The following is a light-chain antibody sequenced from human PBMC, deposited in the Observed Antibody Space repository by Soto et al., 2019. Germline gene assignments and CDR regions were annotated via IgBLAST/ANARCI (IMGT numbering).Light chain of an antibody. CDR3: LLSYSGAEVV. CDR1: TGAVTSGHY. Sequence: QAVVTQEPSLTVSPGETVTLTCGSSTGAVTSGHYPYWFQQKPGQAPRTLIYDTSNKHSWTPARFSGSLLGGKAALILSGAQPEDEAEYYCLLSYSGAEVVFGGGTKLTVL. CDR2: DTS. J-gene: IGLJ2*01. V-gene: IGLV7-46*01.